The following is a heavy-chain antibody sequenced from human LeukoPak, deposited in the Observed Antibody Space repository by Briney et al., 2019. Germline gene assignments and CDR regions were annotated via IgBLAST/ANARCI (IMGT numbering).Heavy chain of an antibody. V-gene: IGHV4-30-4*08. J-gene: IGHJ4*02. D-gene: IGHD2-15*01. CDR3: ARTCKDNLVAGDY. Sequence: SWIRQPPGKGLEWIGYIYYSGSTYYNPSLKSRVTISVDTSKNQFSLKLSSVTAADTAVYYCARTCKDNLVAGDYWGQGTLVTVSS. CDR2: IYYSGST.